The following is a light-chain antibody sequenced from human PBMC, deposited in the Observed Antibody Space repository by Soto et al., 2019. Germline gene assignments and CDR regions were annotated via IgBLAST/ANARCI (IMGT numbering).Light chain of an antibody. J-gene: IGKJ1*01. CDR3: QQLNSYPPT. V-gene: IGKV1-5*01. CDR1: QSIGSW. CDR2: DAS. Sequence: DIQMTQSPSTLSASVGDRLTITCRASQSIGSWVAWYQQKPGKPPKLLIYDASSLESGVPSRFSGSGSGTEFTLTISSLQPEDFATYYCQQLNSYPPTFGQGTKVDIK.